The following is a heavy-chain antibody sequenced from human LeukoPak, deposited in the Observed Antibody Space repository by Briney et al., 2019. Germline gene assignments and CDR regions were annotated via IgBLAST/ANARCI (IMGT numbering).Heavy chain of an antibody. CDR2: IYYTGST. J-gene: IGHJ5*02. V-gene: IGHV4-59*01. D-gene: IGHD5-12*01. CDR3: ARVDSSGYDTRGWFDP. Sequence: SETLSLTCTVSGGSISSYYWSWIRQPPGKGLEWIGYIYYTGSTNYNPSLKSRVTISVGTSKNQFSLKLSSVTAADTAVYSCARVDSSGYDTRGWFDPWGQGTLVTVSS. CDR1: GGSISSYY.